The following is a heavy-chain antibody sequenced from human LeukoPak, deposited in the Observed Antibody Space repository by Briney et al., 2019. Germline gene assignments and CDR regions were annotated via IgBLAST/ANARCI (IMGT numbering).Heavy chain of an antibody. CDR1: GGSISTSNYY. J-gene: IGHJ6*03. CDR2: IHHSGST. Sequence: DPSETLSLTCTVSGGSISTSNYYWGWIRQPPGKGLEWIGEIHHSGSTNYNPSLKSRVTISVEKSENQLSLKLTSVTAADTAVYYCARPYYYFIDVWGRGTTVTVSS. V-gene: IGHV4-39*07. CDR3: ARPYYYFIDV.